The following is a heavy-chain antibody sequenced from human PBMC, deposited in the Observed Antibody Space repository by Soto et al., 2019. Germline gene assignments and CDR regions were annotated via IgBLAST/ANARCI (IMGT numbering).Heavy chain of an antibody. D-gene: IGHD3-10*01. CDR2: IYYSGST. J-gene: IGHJ5*02. V-gene: IGHV4-59*01. Sequence: QVQLQESGPGLVKPSETLSLTCTVSGGSISSYYWSWIRQPPGKGLEWIGYIYYSGSTNYNPSLKGRVTISVDTSKNQFSLKLSSVTAADTAVYYCARALRGIYGSGSYVFDPWGQGTLVTVSS. CDR1: GGSISSYY. CDR3: ARALRGIYGSGSYVFDP.